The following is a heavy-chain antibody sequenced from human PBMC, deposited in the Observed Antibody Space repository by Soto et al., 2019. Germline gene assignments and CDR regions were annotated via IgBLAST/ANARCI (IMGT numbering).Heavy chain of an antibody. CDR1: GGSISSYY. V-gene: IGHV4-59*08. CDR3: ARQYGGSYADY. J-gene: IGHJ4*02. Sequence: QVQLQESGPGLVKPSETLSLTCTVSGGSISSYYWSWIRQPPGKGLEWIGYIYYSGSTNYNPSLKSLVTISVDTSKNQFSLKLSSVTAADTAVYYCARQYGGSYADYWGQGTLVTVSS. D-gene: IGHD1-26*01. CDR2: IYYSGST.